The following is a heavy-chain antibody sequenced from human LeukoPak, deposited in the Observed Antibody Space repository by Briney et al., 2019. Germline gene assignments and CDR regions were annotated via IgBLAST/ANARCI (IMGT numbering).Heavy chain of an antibody. D-gene: IGHD3-3*01. J-gene: IGHJ4*02. CDR3: AREPFWSGYYSNLHFDY. V-gene: IGHV3-21*01. CDR1: EFTFSSYN. Sequence: NPGGSLRLSCAASEFTFSSYNMNWVRQAPGKGLEWVSSISSTSKYIYYADSVKGRFTISRDNAKNSPYLQMNSLRAEDTAVYYCAREPFWSGYYSNLHFDYWGQGTLVTVSS. CDR2: ISSTSKYI.